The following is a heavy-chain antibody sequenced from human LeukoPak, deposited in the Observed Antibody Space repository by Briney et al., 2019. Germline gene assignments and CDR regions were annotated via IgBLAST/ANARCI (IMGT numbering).Heavy chain of an antibody. J-gene: IGHJ6*02. D-gene: IGHD2-2*01. CDR3: ARSGPREYPPLYYYYYGMDV. CDR2: INPNSGGT. V-gene: IGHV1-2*02. CDR1: GYTFTGYY. Sequence: ASVKVSCKASGYTFTGYYMHWVRQAPGQGLEWMGWINPNSGGTNYAQKFQGRVTMTRNTSISTAYMELSSLRSEDTAVYYCARSGPREYPPLYYYYYGMDVWGQGTTVTVSS.